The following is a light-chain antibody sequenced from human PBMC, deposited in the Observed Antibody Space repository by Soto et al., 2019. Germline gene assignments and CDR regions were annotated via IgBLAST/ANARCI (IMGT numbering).Light chain of an antibody. CDR1: SSDLGGYNY. CDR3: SSYAGSNNLV. J-gene: IGLJ2*01. CDR2: EVT. Sequence: QSALTQPPPASGSPGQSVTISCTGTSSDLGGYNYVSWYQQHPGKAPKLMIYEVTKRPSGVPDRFSGSKSGNTASLTVSGLQAEDEADYYCSSYAGSNNLVFGGGTKLTVL. V-gene: IGLV2-8*01.